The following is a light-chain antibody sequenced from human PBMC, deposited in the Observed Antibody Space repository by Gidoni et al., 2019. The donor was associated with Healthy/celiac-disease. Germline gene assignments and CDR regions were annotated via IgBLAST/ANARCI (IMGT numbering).Light chain of an antibody. Sequence: NFMLTQPHSVSESPGKTVTISCTRSSGSIASNYVQWYQQRPGSSPTTVIYEDNQRPSGVPDRFSVSIDSSSNSASLTISGLKTEDDADYYGQSYDSSNHVVFGGGTKLTVL. CDR2: EDN. CDR3: QSYDSSNHVV. J-gene: IGLJ2*01. CDR1: SGSIASNY. V-gene: IGLV6-57*01.